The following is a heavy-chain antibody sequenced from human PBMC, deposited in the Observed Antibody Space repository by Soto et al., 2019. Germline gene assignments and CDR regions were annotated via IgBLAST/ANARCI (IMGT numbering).Heavy chain of an antibody. Sequence: EVQLVESGGGLVQPGGSLKLSCAASGFTFSGSAMHWVRQASGKGLEWVGRIRSKANSYATAYAASVKGRFTISREDSKNTAYLQMNSLKTEDTAVYYCTSSDYYDSSGYYYFDYWGQGTLVTVSS. D-gene: IGHD3-22*01. CDR2: IRSKANSYAT. CDR1: GFTFSGSA. V-gene: IGHV3-73*02. CDR3: TSSDYYDSSGYYYFDY. J-gene: IGHJ4*02.